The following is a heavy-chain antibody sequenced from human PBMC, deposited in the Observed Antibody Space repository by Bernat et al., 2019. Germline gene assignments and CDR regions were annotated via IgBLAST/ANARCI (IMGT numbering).Heavy chain of an antibody. D-gene: IGHD3-22*01. Sequence: QLQLQESGPGLVKPSETLSLTCTVSAGSISSNNYFWGWSREAPGKGPEGRGRGYSSGSTYYNPSFKGRVTISVDTSKNQFSLKLTSVIAADTAVYYCATPWRATYYYGSSGYYGWDAFDTWGQGTMVTVSS. CDR1: AGSISSNNYF. J-gene: IGHJ3*02. V-gene: IGHV4-39*01. CDR2: GYSSGST. CDR3: ATPWRATYYYGSSGYYGWDAFDT.